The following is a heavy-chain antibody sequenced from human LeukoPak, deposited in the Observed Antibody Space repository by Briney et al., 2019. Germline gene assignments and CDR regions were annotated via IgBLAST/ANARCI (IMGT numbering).Heavy chain of an antibody. CDR3: AREPHSMKYYYGSGSLAGILDV. CDR1: GGSISSYY. J-gene: IGHJ6*04. CDR2: IYTSGST. Sequence: SETLSLTCTVSGGSISSYYWSWIRQPAGKGLEWIGRIYTSGSTNYNPSLKSRVTISVDTSKNQFSLKLSSVTAADTAVYYCAREPHSMKYYYGSGSLAGILDVWGKGTTVTVSS. D-gene: IGHD3-10*01. V-gene: IGHV4-4*07.